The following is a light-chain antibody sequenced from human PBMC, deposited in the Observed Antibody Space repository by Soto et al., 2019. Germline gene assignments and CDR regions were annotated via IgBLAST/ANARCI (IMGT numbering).Light chain of an antibody. J-gene: IGLJ3*02. Sequence: QPVLTQSPSASASLGASVKLTCTLSSGHISYSIAWHQQQPEKGPRYLMKLNSDGSHSKGDGIPDRFSGSSSGAERYLTISSLQSEDEYDYYCQTWGTGIRVFGGGTKLTVL. CDR1: SGHISYS. CDR2: LNSDGSH. CDR3: QTWGTGIRV. V-gene: IGLV4-69*01.